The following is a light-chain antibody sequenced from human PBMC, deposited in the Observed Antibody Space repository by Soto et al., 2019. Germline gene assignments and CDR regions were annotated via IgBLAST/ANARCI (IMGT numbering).Light chain of an antibody. CDR3: QHWYDYAWN. CDR1: QSLTMW. Sequence: DIHMTQSPSTLSASVGDRVTITCRASQSLTMWLAWYQQKPGKAPNLSIYKTSSLESGVPSRVSGSGSGTEITLTISSLQTDGFATYYGQHWYDYAWNFGQGPKVEVK. V-gene: IGKV1-5*03. CDR2: KTS. J-gene: IGKJ1*01.